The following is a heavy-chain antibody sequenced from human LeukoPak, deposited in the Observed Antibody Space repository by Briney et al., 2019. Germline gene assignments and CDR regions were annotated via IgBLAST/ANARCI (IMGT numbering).Heavy chain of an antibody. CDR2: IRGKANSYAT. CDR1: GFTFSGSA. CDR3: TRHTPGDRLLDY. V-gene: IGHV3-73*01. Sequence: PGGSLRLSCAASGFTFSGSALHWVRQASGKGLEWVGRIRGKANSYATAYAPSLKGRFIISRDDSKNTAYLQMNSLKTEDTAVYYCTRHTPGDRLLDYWGQGTLVTVSS. D-gene: IGHD2-15*01. J-gene: IGHJ4*02.